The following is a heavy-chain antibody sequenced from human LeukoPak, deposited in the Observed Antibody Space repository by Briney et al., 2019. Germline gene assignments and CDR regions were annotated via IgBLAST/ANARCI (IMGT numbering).Heavy chain of an antibody. CDR3: ARGYSGSWFNFDY. D-gene: IGHD6-13*01. V-gene: IGHV3-53*01. CDR2: IYSGGNT. CDR1: GFTFSSNH. Sequence: PGGSLRLSCAASGFTFSSNHMSWVRQAPGKGLEWVSVIYSGGNTDYADSVKGRFTLSRDNSKNTLNLQMNSLRAEDTAVYYCARGYSGSWFNFDYWGQGTLVTVSS. J-gene: IGHJ4*02.